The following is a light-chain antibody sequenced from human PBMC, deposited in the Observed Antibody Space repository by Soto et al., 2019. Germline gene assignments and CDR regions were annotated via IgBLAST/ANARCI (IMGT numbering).Light chain of an antibody. Sequence: EIVLTQSPGTLSLSPEERATLSCRDSQSVSSSYLAWYQQKPGQAPRHLIYGASSRATGIPDRFSGSGSGTDFTLTISRLEPEDFAVYYCQQYDTPLTFGGGTKVDIK. CDR3: QQYDTPLT. V-gene: IGKV3-20*01. CDR1: QSVSSSY. J-gene: IGKJ4*01. CDR2: GAS.